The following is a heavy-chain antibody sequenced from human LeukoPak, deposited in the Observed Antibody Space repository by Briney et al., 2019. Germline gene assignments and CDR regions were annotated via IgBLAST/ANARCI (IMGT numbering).Heavy chain of an antibody. V-gene: IGHV3-23*01. D-gene: IGHD3-16*01. Sequence: PGGSLELSCTASGFTFSSYVMTWVRQAPGKGLEWVSGISGSGDTYYADSVKGRFTISRDNSRNRLYLQMNSLRAEDTAVYYCAKDKDLSLGDDRQYRGQGTLATVSS. CDR2: ISGSGDT. J-gene: IGHJ4*02. CDR3: AKDKDLSLGDDRQY. CDR1: GFTFSSYV.